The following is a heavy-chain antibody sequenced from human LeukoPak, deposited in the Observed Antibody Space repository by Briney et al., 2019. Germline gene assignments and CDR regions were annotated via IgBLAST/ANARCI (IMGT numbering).Heavy chain of an antibody. D-gene: IGHD3-16*02. J-gene: IGHJ3*02. Sequence: PSETLSLTCTVSAGSTSSYFWSWIRQPAGKGLEWIGHIYTNGSTNYNPSFESRVTMSVDTSKNQFSLKLSSVTAADTAVYYCARSTPYDYVWGSYRPDDAFDIWGQGTMVTVSS. CDR2: IYTNGST. V-gene: IGHV4-4*07. CDR1: AGSTSSYF. CDR3: ARSTPYDYVWGSYRPDDAFDI.